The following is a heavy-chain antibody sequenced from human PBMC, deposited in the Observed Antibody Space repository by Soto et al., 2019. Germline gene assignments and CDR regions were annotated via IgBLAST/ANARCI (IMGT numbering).Heavy chain of an antibody. CDR3: AHRLGSGYSSSWYEKSALNWLDP. Sequence: ESGPTLVNPTQTLTLTCTFSGFSLSTSGVGVGWIRQPPGKALEWLALIYWDDDKRYSPSLKSRLTITKDTSKNQVVLTMTNMDPVDTATYYCAHRLGSGYSSSWYEKSALNWLDPWGQGTLVTVSS. CDR2: IYWDDDK. CDR1: GFSLSTSGVG. V-gene: IGHV2-5*02. D-gene: IGHD6-13*01. J-gene: IGHJ5*02.